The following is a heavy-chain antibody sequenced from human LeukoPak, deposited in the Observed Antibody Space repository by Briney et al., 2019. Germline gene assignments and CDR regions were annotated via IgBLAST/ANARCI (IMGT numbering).Heavy chain of an antibody. D-gene: IGHD5-12*01. V-gene: IGHV3-23*01. CDR1: EFILSSYA. J-gene: IGHJ1*01. Sequence: GGSLRLSCTSSEFILSSYAMSWGRQAPGKGLEWVSSISSPGGNTYYADSVKGRFSISRDNSKNLVFLQMNSLRAEDTAVYYCAKTRNGYTTEYLQHWGQGTRVTVSS. CDR3: AKTRNGYTTEYLQH. CDR2: ISSPGGNT.